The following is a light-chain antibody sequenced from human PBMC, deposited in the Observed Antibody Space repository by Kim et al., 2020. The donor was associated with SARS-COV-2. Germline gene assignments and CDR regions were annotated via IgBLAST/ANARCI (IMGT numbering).Light chain of an antibody. Sequence: LSPGDRATRTCRASQSVSSYLALYQQRPGQAPRLLIYDASNRATGIPARFSGSGSGTDFTLTISSLEPEDFAVYYCQQRSNWPITFGQGTRLEIK. CDR3: QQRSNWPIT. V-gene: IGKV3-11*01. J-gene: IGKJ5*01. CDR1: QSVSSY. CDR2: DAS.